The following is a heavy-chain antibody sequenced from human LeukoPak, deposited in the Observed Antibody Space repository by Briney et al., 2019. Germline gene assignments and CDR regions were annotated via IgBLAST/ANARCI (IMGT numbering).Heavy chain of an antibody. J-gene: IGHJ3*01. V-gene: IGHV1-2*06. Sequence: ASVKVSCMVSGYTFTGSYINWVRQAPRQGLEWMGRINPNSGHTMVAQTFEERLNLTRHTSISTSYMEVSSLRSDDTAVYFCAKVREVGTNIEVVVVYISGAFDLWAQGTKHTVSS. CDR3: AKVREVGTNIEVVVVYISGAFDL. CDR1: GYTFTGSY. CDR2: INPNSGHT. D-gene: IGHD2-15*01.